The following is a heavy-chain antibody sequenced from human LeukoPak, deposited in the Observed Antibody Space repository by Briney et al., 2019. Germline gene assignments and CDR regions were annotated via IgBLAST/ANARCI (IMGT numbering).Heavy chain of an antibody. CDR3: ARGGIPARIAAAGTAWSWFDP. D-gene: IGHD6-13*01. Sequence: SVKVSCKASGGTFSSYAISWVRQAPGQGLEWMGGIIPIFGTANYAQKFQGRVTITADESTSTAYKELSSLRSEDTAVYYCARGGIPARIAAAGTAWSWFDPWGQGTLVTVSS. CDR1: GGTFSSYA. V-gene: IGHV1-69*13. CDR2: IIPIFGTA. J-gene: IGHJ5*02.